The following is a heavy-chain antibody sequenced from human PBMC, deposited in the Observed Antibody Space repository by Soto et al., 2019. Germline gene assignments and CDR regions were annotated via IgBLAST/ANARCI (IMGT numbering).Heavy chain of an antibody. CDR1: GGSISSYY. J-gene: IGHJ1*01. Sequence: SETLSLTCNVSGGSISSYYWSWIRQPPGRGLEWIGYIYYSGLTYYNPSLKSRVTISVDMSKNQFSLKMNSVTAADTAVYYCARDLSGCASGSCYENFQDWGPGTLVTVSS. V-gene: IGHV4-59*01. CDR3: ARDLSGCASGSCYENFQD. D-gene: IGHD5-12*01. CDR2: IYYSGLT.